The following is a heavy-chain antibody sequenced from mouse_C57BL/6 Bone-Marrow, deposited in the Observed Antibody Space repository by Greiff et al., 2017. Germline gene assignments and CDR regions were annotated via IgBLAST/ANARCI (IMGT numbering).Heavy chain of an antibody. CDR1: GFTFSSYG. CDR3: ARPDGYCWYFDV. D-gene: IGHD2-3*01. CDR2: ISSGGSYT. V-gene: IGHV5-6*01. Sequence: EVKLVESGGDLVKPGGSLKLSCAASGFTFSSYGMSWVRQTPDKRLEWVATISSGGSYTYYPDSVKGRFTISRDNAKNTLYLQMSSLKSEDTAMYYCARPDGYCWYFDVWGTGTTVTVSS. J-gene: IGHJ1*03.